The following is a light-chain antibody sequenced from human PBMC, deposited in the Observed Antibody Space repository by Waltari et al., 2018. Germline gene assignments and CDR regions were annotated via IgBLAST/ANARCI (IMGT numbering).Light chain of an antibody. V-gene: IGKV3-15*01. Sequence: EIVMTQSPATLSVSPGERATLSCRASQTITDNLAWYQQKPGQAPRLLIYGASTRATGVPARFRGSGSGTESTLTISSLQSEDFGLYYCQQYNTWPPLTFGGGTKVEIK. CDR2: GAS. CDR1: QTITDN. J-gene: IGKJ4*01. CDR3: QQYNTWPPLT.